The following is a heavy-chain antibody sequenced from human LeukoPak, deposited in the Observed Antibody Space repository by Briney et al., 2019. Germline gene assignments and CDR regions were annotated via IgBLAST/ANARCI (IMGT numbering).Heavy chain of an antibody. J-gene: IGHJ6*03. V-gene: IGHV3-23*01. CDR3: AKADGGQWPSSYYYYYMDV. Sequence: GGTLRLSCAASGFTFSSYAMSWVRQAPGKGLEWVSAIVSSGDTTYYADSVKGRFTISRDNSKNTLYLQMNSLRAEDTAVYYCAKADGGQWPSSYYYYYMDVWGKGTTVTVSS. CDR1: GFTFSSYA. CDR2: IVSSGDTT. D-gene: IGHD6-19*01.